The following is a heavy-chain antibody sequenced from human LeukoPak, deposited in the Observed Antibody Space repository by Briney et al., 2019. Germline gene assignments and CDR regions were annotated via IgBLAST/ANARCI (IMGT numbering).Heavy chain of an antibody. D-gene: IGHD3-10*01. CDR2: MNPNSGNT. Sequence: GASVKVSCKASGYTFTSYDINWVRQATGQGLEWMGWMNPNSGNTGYAQKFQGRVTMTRNTSISTAYMELSSLRSEDTAVYYCAKGVLLWFGDRWAFDIWGQGTMVTVSS. J-gene: IGHJ3*02. CDR1: GYTFTSYD. V-gene: IGHV1-8*01. CDR3: AKGVLLWFGDRWAFDI.